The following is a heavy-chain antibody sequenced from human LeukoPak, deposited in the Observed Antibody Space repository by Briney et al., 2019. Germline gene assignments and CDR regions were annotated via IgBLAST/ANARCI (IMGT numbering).Heavy chain of an antibody. J-gene: IGHJ4*02. V-gene: IGHV3-21*01. D-gene: IGHD3-22*01. CDR1: GFTFSSYS. CDR3: ARANHYYDSSGYLAH. Sequence: PGGSLRLSCAASGFTFSSYSMNWVRQAPGKGLESFSSISSSSSYIYYADSVKGRFTISRDNAKNSLYLQMNSLRAEDTAVYYCARANHYYDSSGYLAHWGQGTLVTVSS. CDR2: ISSSSSYI.